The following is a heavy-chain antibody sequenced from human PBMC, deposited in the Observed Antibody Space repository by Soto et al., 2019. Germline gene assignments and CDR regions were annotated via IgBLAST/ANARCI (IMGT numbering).Heavy chain of an antibody. J-gene: IGHJ4*02. V-gene: IGHV3-23*01. CDR3: AKRRGEGFFDN. D-gene: IGHD3-16*01. Sequence: EVQLLDSGGGLVQPGGPLRVSCTASGITFSSYVMSWVRQAPGGGLEWVSAISGNGIDTYYADSVKGRFTISRDNSKNTLYLQINSLRVEDTAVYYCAKRRGEGFFDNWGQGTLVTVSS. CDR2: ISGNGIDT. CDR1: GITFSSYV.